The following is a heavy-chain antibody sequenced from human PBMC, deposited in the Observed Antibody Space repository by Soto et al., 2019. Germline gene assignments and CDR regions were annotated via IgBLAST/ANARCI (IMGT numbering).Heavy chain of an antibody. J-gene: IGHJ5*02. Sequence: QVQLVQSGAEVKKPGSSVKVSCKASGGTFSSYTISWVRQAPGQGLEWMGRIIPILGIANYAQKFQGRVTITADKSTSTAYMELSSLRSEDTAVYYCARGNDICPGDVRFDPWGQGTLVTVSS. CDR3: ARGNDICPGDVRFDP. V-gene: IGHV1-69*02. D-gene: IGHD3-9*01. CDR2: IIPILGIA. CDR1: GGTFSSYT.